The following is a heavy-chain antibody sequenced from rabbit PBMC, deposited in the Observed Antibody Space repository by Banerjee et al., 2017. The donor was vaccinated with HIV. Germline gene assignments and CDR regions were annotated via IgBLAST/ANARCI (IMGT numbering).Heavy chain of an antibody. D-gene: IGHD1-1*01. CDR2: IYTGDGNT. CDR3: ARRGTSGLYYFNL. V-gene: IGHV1S45*01. CDR1: GFTLSSYY. J-gene: IGHJ4*01. Sequence: QEQLEESGGDLVKPEGSLTLTCTVSGFTLSSYYMCWVRQAPGKGLEWIACIYTGDGNTYYASWAKGRFTISKTSSTTVTLQMTSLTAADTATYFCARRGTSGLYYFNLWGPGTLVTVS.